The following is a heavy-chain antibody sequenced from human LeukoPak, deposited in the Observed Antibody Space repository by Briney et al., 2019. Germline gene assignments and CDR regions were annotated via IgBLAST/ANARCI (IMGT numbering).Heavy chain of an antibody. V-gene: IGHV3-48*02. CDR2: ISSSSSTI. CDR3: ARDSFGAVAGTWAFDY. D-gene: IGHD6-19*01. Sequence: PGGSLRLSCAGSGFTFSSYSMNWVRQAPGKGLEWVSYISSSSSTIYYADSVKGRFTISRDNAKNSLYLQMNSLRDEDTAVYYCARDSFGAVAGTWAFDYWGQGTLVTVSS. J-gene: IGHJ4*02. CDR1: GFTFSSYS.